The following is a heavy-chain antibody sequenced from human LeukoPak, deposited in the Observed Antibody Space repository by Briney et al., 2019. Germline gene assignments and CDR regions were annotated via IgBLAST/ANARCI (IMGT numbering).Heavy chain of an antibody. Sequence: GGSLRLSCAASGFSFSSYGMHWVRQAPGKGLEGGAVIWYDGSNKYYADSVKGRFTISRDNSKNTLYLQMNSLRAEDTAVYYCARDLVAAAGGRSGLDYWGQGTLVTVSS. V-gene: IGHV3-33*01. CDR2: IWYDGSNK. D-gene: IGHD6-13*01. J-gene: IGHJ4*02. CDR3: ARDLVAAAGGRSGLDY. CDR1: GFSFSSYG.